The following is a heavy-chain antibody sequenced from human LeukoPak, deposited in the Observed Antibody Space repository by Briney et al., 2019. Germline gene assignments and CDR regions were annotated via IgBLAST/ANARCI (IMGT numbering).Heavy chain of an antibody. V-gene: IGHV3-33*01. CDR1: GFTFSSYG. CDR3: AREELLGKLWFGELLY. D-gene: IGHD3-10*01. Sequence: GRSLRLSCAASGFTFSSYGMHWVRQAPGKGLEWVAVIWCDGSNKYYADSVKGRFTISRDNSKNTLYLQMNSLRAEDTAVYYCAREELLGKLWFGELLYWGQGTLVTVSS. CDR2: IWCDGSNK. J-gene: IGHJ4*02.